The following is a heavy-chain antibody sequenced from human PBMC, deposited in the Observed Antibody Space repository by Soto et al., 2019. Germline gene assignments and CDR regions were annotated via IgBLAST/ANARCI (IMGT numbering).Heavy chain of an antibody. V-gene: IGHV1-69*01. CDR1: GGTFRNHG. CDR2: FTPKFGTA. D-gene: IGHD5-12*01. CDR3: ARGVVSGFEFWYFDL. Sequence: QVQLVQSGAEVKKPGSSVKVSCKASGGTFRNHGISWLRQAPGQGLEWIGGFTPKFGTANYAPKFQGRVSITADESTTTASVVLSNLRPEDTAVYFCARGVVSGFEFWYFDLWGRGTLITVSS. J-gene: IGHJ2*01.